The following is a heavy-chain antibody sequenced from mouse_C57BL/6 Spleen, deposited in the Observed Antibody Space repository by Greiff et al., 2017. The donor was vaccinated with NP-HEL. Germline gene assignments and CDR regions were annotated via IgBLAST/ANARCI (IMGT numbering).Heavy chain of an antibody. J-gene: IGHJ2*01. Sequence: QVQLQQSGAELVKPGASVKLSCKASGYTFTEYTIHWVKQRSGQGLEWIGWFYPGSGSIKYNEKFKDKATLTADKSSSTVYMELSRLTSEDSAVYFGARHEAEGYGFEGYYFDYWGQGTTLTVAS. V-gene: IGHV1-62-2*01. CDR3: ARHEAEGYGFEGYYFDY. CDR1: GYTFTEYT. CDR2: FYPGSGSI. D-gene: IGHD2-2*01.